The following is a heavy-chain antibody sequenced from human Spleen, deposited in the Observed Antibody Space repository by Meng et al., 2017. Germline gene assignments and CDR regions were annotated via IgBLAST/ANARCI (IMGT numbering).Heavy chain of an antibody. D-gene: IGHD3-10*01. J-gene: IGHJ4*02. Sequence: HVQLLQSGAEVKQPGASLKVCCKASDYPFTGYGVCWVRQAPGQGLEWMAWLGAHPGDTSHAPKFVGRVTVTADTATATAYMELRSLRSDDKAVYYCARGTPGRSYCDYWGLGTLVTVSS. CDR1: DYPFTGYG. V-gene: IGHV1-18*01. CDR3: ARGTPGRSYCDY. CDR2: LGAHPGDT.